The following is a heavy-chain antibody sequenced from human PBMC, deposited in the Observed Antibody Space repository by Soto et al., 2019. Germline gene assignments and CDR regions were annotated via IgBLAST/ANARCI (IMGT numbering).Heavy chain of an antibody. D-gene: IGHD3-22*01. CDR2: ISYDGSNK. V-gene: IGHV3-30-3*01. J-gene: IGHJ3*02. CDR3: GAGVVITSAFDI. Sequence: VQLLESGGGLVQPGGSLRLSCAASGFTFSSYAMHWVRQAPGKGLEWVAVISYDGSNKYYADSVKGRFTISRDNSKNTLYLQMNSLRAEDTAVYYCGAGVVITSAFDIWGQGTMVTVSS. CDR1: GFTFSSYA.